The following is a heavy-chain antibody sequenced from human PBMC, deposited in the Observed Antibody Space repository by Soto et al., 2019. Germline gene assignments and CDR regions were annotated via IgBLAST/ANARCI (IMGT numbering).Heavy chain of an antibody. J-gene: IGHJ4*02. CDR3: ARLQDCGGDCYHN. V-gene: IGHV3-74*01. CDR1: GFSFSSYT. D-gene: IGHD2-21*02. Sequence: GGSLRLSCAASGFSFSSYTMHWVRQAPGKGLVWVSRISSDGSSTDYADSVKGRFTISRDNAKNTLYLQMNSLRAEDTAIYYCARLQDCGGDCYHNWGQGTLVTVSS. CDR2: ISSDGSST.